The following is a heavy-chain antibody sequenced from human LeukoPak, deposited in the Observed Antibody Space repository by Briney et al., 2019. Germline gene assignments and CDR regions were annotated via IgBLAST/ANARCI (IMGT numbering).Heavy chain of an antibody. V-gene: IGHV4-59*08. J-gene: IGHJ3*02. CDR1: GGSFSGYY. CDR2: IYYSGST. Sequence: SETLSLTCAVYGGSFSGYYWSWIRQPPGKGLEWIGYIYYSGSTNYNPSLKSRVTISVDTSKNQFSLKLSSVTAADTAVYYCARGGLRYFDWPMGTHAFDIWGQGTMVTVSS. D-gene: IGHD3-9*01. CDR3: ARGGLRYFDWPMGTHAFDI.